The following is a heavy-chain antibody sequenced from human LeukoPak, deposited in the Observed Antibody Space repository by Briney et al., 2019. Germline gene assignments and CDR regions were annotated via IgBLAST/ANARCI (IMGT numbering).Heavy chain of an antibody. CDR1: GFTFSSYE. J-gene: IGHJ6*03. Sequence: PGWALRLSCAASGFTFSSYELNWVRQAPAKGLAGVSYICICCCTNYFAHSVKGRFTISRDNSKNTLYLQMNSLRAEDTAVYYCAKDAYCGGDCYPSRYYYYMDVWGKGTTVTISS. CDR3: AKDAYCGGDCYPSRYYYYMDV. D-gene: IGHD2-21*02. CDR2: ICICCCTN. V-gene: IGHV3-48*03.